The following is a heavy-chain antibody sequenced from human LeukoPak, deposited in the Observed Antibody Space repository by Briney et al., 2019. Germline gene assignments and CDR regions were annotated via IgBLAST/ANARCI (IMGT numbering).Heavy chain of an antibody. CDR3: ARGGDYGTFAFDI. Sequence: SQTLSLTCTVSGGSISSGDYYWSWIRQPPGKGLEWIGYIYYSGSTYYNPSLKSRVTISVDTSKNQFSLKLSSVTAADTAVYYCARGGDYGTFAFDIWGQGTMVTVSS. V-gene: IGHV4-30-4*08. J-gene: IGHJ3*02. D-gene: IGHD4-17*01. CDR2: IYYSGST. CDR1: GGSISSGDYY.